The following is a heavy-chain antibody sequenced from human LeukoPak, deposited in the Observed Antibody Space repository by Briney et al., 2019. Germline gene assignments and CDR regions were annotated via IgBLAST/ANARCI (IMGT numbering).Heavy chain of an antibody. V-gene: IGHV3-30-3*01. CDR2: ISYDGSNK. Sequence: HPGRSLRLSCAASGFTFSSYAMHWVRQAPGKGLEWVAVISYDGSNKYYADSVKGRFTISRDNSKNTLYLQMNSLRAEDTAVYYCARPSAREGDYWGQGTLVTVSS. CDR1: GFTFSSYA. CDR3: ARPSAREGDY. D-gene: IGHD5-24*01. J-gene: IGHJ4*02.